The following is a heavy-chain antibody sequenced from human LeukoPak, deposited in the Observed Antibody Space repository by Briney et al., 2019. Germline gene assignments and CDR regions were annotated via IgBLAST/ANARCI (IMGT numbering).Heavy chain of an antibody. V-gene: IGHV3-7*01. D-gene: IGHD6-6*01. CDR3: ARASEYSSSLSAVVAFDI. Sequence: PGGSLRLSCAASGFTFSSYWMSWVRQAPGKGLEWVANIKQDGSEKCYVDSVKGRFTISRDNAKNSLYLQMNSLRAEDTAVYYCARASEYSSSLSAVVAFDIWGQGTMVTVSS. CDR1: GFTFSSYW. CDR2: IKQDGSEK. J-gene: IGHJ3*02.